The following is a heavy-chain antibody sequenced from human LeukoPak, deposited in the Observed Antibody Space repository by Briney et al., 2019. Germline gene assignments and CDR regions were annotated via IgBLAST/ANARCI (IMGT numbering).Heavy chain of an antibody. J-gene: IGHJ4*02. CDR2: IYYSGST. CDR1: DPTISRCH. D-gene: IGHD6-13*01. V-gene: IGHV4-59*01. Sequence: PSATLTLINTFSDPTISRCHWSWILQPPGPSLESIGYIYYSGSTKYNPSLKSRVTISVDTSKNQFSLKLSSVTAADTAVYYCARGGAQVAAVLGVWGQGTLVTVSS. CDR3: ARGGAQVAAVLGV.